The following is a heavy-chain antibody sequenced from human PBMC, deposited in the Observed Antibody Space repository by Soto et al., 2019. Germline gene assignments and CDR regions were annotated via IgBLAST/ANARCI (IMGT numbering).Heavy chain of an antibody. D-gene: IGHD3-3*01. Sequence: SETLSLTCAVYGRSFSGYYWSWIRQPPGKGLEWIGEINHSGSTNYNPSLKSRVTISVDTSKNQFSLKLSSVTAADTAVYYCARLTIFGVVIFSFDYWGQGTLVTVSS. CDR1: GRSFSGYY. V-gene: IGHV4-34*01. CDR2: INHSGST. CDR3: ARLTIFGVVIFSFDY. J-gene: IGHJ4*02.